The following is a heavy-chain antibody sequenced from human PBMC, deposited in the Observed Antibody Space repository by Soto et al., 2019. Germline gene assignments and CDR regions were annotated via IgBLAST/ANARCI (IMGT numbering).Heavy chain of an antibody. J-gene: IGHJ4*02. CDR1: GFTFNNYA. CDR2: ISSSGYST. D-gene: IGHD2-21*02. V-gene: IGHV3-23*01. CDR3: AKGSVVVAAKFDS. Sequence: QPGGSLRLSCAASGFTFNNYAMSWVRQAPGKGLEWVSAISSSGYSTYYADSVKGRFTISRDNSKNTVYLQMNNLRAEDTAVYYCAKGSVVVAAKFDSWGQGTLVPVS.